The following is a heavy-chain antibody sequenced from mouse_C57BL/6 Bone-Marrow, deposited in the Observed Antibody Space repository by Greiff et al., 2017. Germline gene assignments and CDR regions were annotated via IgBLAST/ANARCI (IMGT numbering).Heavy chain of an antibody. D-gene: IGHD1-1*01. J-gene: IGHJ4*01. CDR3: AESTKYYYGSSYGGYAMDY. V-gene: IGHV1-19*01. CDR2: INPYNGGT. Sequence: EVQLQQSGPVLVKPGASVKMSCKASGYTFTDYYMNWVKQSHGKSLEWIGVINPYNGGTSYNQKFKGKATLTVDKSSSTAYMELNSLTSEDSAVYYCAESTKYYYGSSYGGYAMDYWGQGTSVTVSS. CDR1: GYTFTDYY.